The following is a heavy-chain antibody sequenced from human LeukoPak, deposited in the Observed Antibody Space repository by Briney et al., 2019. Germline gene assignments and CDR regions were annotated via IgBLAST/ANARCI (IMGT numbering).Heavy chain of an antibody. V-gene: IGHV3-30*01. D-gene: IGHD1-26*01. CDR2: ISYDGSNK. CDR3: ARVWGAEGLRDCYYMDG. CDR1: GFTFSSYA. Sequence: WGSLSLSCAASGFTFSSYAMHWVRQAPGKGLEWVAVISYDGSNKYYADCVKRRSTIPRDNSNNTLYLLMNSMRADDTAEYYRARVWGAEGLRDCYYMDGWGKGTTVTLSS. J-gene: IGHJ6*03.